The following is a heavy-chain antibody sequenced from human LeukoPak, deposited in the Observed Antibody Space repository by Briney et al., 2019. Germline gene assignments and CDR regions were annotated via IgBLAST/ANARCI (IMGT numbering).Heavy chain of an antibody. D-gene: IGHD3-22*01. V-gene: IGHV1-46*01. J-gene: IGHJ4*02. CDR2: INPSGGST. CDR3: SYYYDSSGYTY. Sequence: ASVKVSCKASGYTFTSYYMHWVRQAPGQGLEWMGIINPSGGSTSYAQKFQGRVTMTRDTSTSTAYMELRSLRSDDTAVYYCSYYYDSSGYTYWGQGTLVTVSS. CDR1: GYTFTSYY.